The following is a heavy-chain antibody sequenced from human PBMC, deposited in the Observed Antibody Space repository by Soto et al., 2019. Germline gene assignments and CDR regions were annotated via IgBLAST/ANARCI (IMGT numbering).Heavy chain of an antibody. Sequence: SETLSLTCTVSGGSISSSSYYWGWIRQPPGKGLEWIGSIYYSGSTYYNPSLKSRVTISVDTSKNQFSLKLSSVTAADTAVYYCARQGGVVVAASLLFDYWGQGTLVTVSS. D-gene: IGHD2-15*01. CDR3: ARQGGVVVAASLLFDY. CDR2: IYYSGST. V-gene: IGHV4-39*01. CDR1: GGSISSSSYY. J-gene: IGHJ4*02.